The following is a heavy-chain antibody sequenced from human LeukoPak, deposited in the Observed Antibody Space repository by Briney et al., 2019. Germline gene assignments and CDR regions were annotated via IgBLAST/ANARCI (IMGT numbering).Heavy chain of an antibody. V-gene: IGHV3-11*04. J-gene: IGHJ6*03. CDR3: ARDPYYDSLVASYYYMDV. Sequence: GGSLRLSCAASGFTFSDYYMSWIRQAPGKGLEWVSYISSSGSTIYYADSVKGRFTISRDNAKNSLYLQMNSLRAEDTAVYYCARDPYYDSLVASYYYMDVWGKGTTVTVSS. D-gene: IGHD3-22*01. CDR2: ISSSGSTI. CDR1: GFTFSDYY.